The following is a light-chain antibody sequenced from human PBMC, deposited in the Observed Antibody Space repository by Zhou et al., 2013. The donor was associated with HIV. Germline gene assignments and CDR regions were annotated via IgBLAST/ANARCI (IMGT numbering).Light chain of an antibody. V-gene: IGKV1-17*03. CDR2: AAS. Sequence: DIQMTQSPSAMSASVGDRVTITCRASQGISNYLAWFQQKPGKVPKRLIYAASSLQSGSIKVQRQWIWTEFTLTISSLQPEDFATYYCLQHYTYPLVFGGGTKVEIK. CDR1: QGISNY. J-gene: IGKJ4*01. CDR3: LQHYTYPLV.